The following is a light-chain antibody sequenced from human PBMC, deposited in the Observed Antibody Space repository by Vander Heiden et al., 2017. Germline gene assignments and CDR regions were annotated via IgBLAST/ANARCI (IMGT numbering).Light chain of an antibody. Sequence: IVLTQSPDSLAVSLGERATINCKSSQSVLYTSNNKNYLAWYQLKPGQPPKLLISWASTRESGVPDRFSGSGSGTDFTLTISSLQAEDVAVYYCQQYYTTPYTFGRGTKLEIK. V-gene: IGKV4-1*01. J-gene: IGKJ2*01. CDR2: WAS. CDR3: QQYYTTPYT. CDR1: QSVLYTSNNKNY.